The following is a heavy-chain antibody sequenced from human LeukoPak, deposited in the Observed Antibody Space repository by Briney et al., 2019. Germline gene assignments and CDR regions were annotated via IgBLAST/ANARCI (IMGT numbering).Heavy chain of an antibody. Sequence: GGSLRLSCAAPGFTFSDYYMSWIRQAPGKGLEWVSYISSSGSTIYYADSVKGRFTISRDNAKNSLYLQMNSLRAEDTAVYYCARAPRLCSSTSCYTAWYFDLWGRGTLVTVSS. CDR3: ARAPRLCSSTSCYTAWYFDL. V-gene: IGHV3-11*04. CDR2: ISSSGSTI. D-gene: IGHD2-2*02. CDR1: GFTFSDYY. J-gene: IGHJ2*01.